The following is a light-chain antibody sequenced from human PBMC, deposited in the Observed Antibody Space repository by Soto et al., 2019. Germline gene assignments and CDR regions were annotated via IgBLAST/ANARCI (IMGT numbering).Light chain of an antibody. CDR1: QSVSSN. J-gene: IGKJ3*01. Sequence: EIVMTQSPATLSMSPGERATLSCRASQSVSSNLAWYQQKPGQAPRLLIYGASTRATGIPARFSGSGSGTEFTLTISSLQSEDFAVYYCQQYNNWPPVTFGPGTKVDIK. CDR3: QQYNNWPPVT. V-gene: IGKV3-15*01. CDR2: GAS.